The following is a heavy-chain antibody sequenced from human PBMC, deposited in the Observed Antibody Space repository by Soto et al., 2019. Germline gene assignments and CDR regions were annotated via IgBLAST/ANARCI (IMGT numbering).Heavy chain of an antibody. CDR3: ARSISLPASADNWFDP. CDR1: GFSLTTDGVG. Sequence: GSGPTLVNPTQTLTLTCSFSGFSLTTDGVGVGWVRQPPGQALEWLAIIYWNDDKHHSPSLKSRLTITKDTSKNQVVLTMTNMDPVDTAKYYCARSISLPASADNWFDPWGQGTPVTVSS. D-gene: IGHD2-2*01. J-gene: IGHJ5*02. CDR2: IYWNDDK. V-gene: IGHV2-5*01.